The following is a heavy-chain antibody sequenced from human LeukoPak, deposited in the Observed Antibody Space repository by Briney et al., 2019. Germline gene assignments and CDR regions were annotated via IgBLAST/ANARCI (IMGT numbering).Heavy chain of an antibody. D-gene: IGHD5-12*01. CDR3: ATRGYSGYDWGPDY. V-gene: IGHV3-48*03. Sequence: GGSLRLSCAASGFTFSSYEMNWVRQAPGKGLEWVSYISSSGSTIYYADSVKGRFTISRDNAKNSLYLQMNSLRAEDTAVYYCATRGYSGYDWGPDYWGQGTLVTVSS. CDR2: ISSSGSTI. CDR1: GFTFSSYE. J-gene: IGHJ4*02.